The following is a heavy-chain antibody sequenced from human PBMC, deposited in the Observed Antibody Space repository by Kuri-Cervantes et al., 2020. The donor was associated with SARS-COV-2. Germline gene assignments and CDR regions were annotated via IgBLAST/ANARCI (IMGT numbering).Heavy chain of an antibody. J-gene: IGHJ6*02. V-gene: IGHV3-33*01. D-gene: IGHD2-15*01. CDR1: GLTFSSYG. CDR3: AGDYMVVVAATPYYYGMDV. Sequence: GGSLRLSCAASGLTFSSYGMHWVRQAPGKGLEWVTVIWYDGSNKYYADSVKGRFTISRDNSKNALYLQMHSLRAKDTAVYDCAGDYMVVVAATPYYYGMDVWGQGTTVTVSS. CDR2: IWYDGSNK.